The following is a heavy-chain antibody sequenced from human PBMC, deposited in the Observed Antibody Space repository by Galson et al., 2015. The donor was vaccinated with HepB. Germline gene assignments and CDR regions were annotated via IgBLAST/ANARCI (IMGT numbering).Heavy chain of an antibody. CDR2: INSDGSST. CDR1: GFTFSSYW. V-gene: IGHV3-74*01. J-gene: IGHJ4*02. D-gene: IGHD6-6*01. Sequence: SLRLSCAASGFTFSSYWMHWVRQAPGKGLVWVSRINSDGSSTNYADSVKGRFTISRDNAKNTLYLQMNSLRAEDTAVYYCARGIAPRAFDYWGQGTLVTVSS. CDR3: ARGIAPRAFDY.